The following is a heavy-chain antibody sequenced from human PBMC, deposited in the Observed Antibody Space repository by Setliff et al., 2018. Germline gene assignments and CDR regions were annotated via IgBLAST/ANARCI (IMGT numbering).Heavy chain of an antibody. J-gene: IGHJ4*02. Sequence: ASVKVSCKSSGYTFTSYGFSWVRQAPGQRLEWMGWINAGNGNTKYSQRFQGRVTIIRDTSASTDYMELSSLRSEDTAVYYCARDRKGSSGYDSPSHLDHWGPGTLVTVSS. D-gene: IGHD5-12*01. V-gene: IGHV1-3*01. CDR2: INAGNGNT. CDR1: GYTFTSYG. CDR3: ARDRKGSSGYDSPSHLDH.